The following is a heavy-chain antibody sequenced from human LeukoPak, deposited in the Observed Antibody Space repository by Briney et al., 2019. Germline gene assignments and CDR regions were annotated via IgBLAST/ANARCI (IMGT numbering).Heavy chain of an antibody. CDR3: ARHENVVVPAAIGY. V-gene: IGHV4-38-2*01. CDR1: GYSISSGYY. CDR2: IYHSGST. Sequence: SETLSLTCAVSGYSISSGYYWGWIRQPPGKGLEWIGSIYHSGSTYYNPSLKSRVTISVDTSKNQFSLKLSSVTAADTAMYYCARHENVVVPAAIGYWGQGTLVTVSS. J-gene: IGHJ4*02. D-gene: IGHD2-2*01.